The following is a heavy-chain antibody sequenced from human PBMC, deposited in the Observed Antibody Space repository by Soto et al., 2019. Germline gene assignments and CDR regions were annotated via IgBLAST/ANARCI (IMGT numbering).Heavy chain of an antibody. CDR2: ISASGDYT. CDR1: GFTFSTYA. CDR3: ALPRGYGVFDAYDI. V-gene: IGHV3-23*01. D-gene: IGHD4-17*01. Sequence: EGQLLESGGGLVQPGGSLRLSCAASGFTFSTYAMNWVRQAPGKGLEWVSAISASGDYTHYADSVKGRFTISRDNSVSALYLQMNSLRIEVSAVYYCALPRGYGVFDAYDIWGHMTMVTVSS. J-gene: IGHJ3*02.